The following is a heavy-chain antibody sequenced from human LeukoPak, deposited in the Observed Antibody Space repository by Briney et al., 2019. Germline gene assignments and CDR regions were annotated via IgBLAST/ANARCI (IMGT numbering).Heavy chain of an antibody. CDR1: GYTFTGYY. CDR2: INPNSGGT. D-gene: IGHD5-18*01. J-gene: IGHJ6*03. CDR3: ARGADTALIPYFYYYVDV. V-gene: IGHV1-2*02. Sequence: VASVKVSCKASGYTFTGYYMHWVRQAPGQGLEWMGWINPNSGGTNYAQKFQGRVTMTRDTSISTAYMELSRLRSDDTAVYYCARGADTALIPYFYYYVDVWGKGTTVTISS.